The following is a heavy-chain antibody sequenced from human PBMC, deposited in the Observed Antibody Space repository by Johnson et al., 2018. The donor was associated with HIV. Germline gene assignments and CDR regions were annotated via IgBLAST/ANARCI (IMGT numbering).Heavy chain of an antibody. CDR3: AKEWVINLYAFDI. Sequence: QVQLVESGGGLVKPGGSLRLSCAVSTFTFSDYYMRWIRQAPGKGLEWVAVISYDGSSKYYADSVKGRFTISRDNSKNTLYLQMNSLRAEDTAVYYCAKEWVINLYAFDIWGQGTMVTVSS. CDR1: TFTFSDYY. D-gene: IGHD3-16*02. V-gene: IGHV3-30*18. J-gene: IGHJ3*02. CDR2: ISYDGSSK.